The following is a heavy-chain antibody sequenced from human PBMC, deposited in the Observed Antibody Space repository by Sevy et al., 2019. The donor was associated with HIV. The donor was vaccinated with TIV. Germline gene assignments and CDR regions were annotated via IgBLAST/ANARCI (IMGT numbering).Heavy chain of an antibody. CDR1: GFTFSPYW. D-gene: IGHD1-26*01. J-gene: IGHJ4*02. Sequence: GGSLRLSCAASGFTFSPYWMTWVRQAPGKGLEWVANIRPDGSDKYYVDSVKGRFTISRDNAKNSLYLQMNSRRADDMAMYYCARGVGLDCWGQGALVTVSS. CDR3: ARGVGLDC. V-gene: IGHV3-7*01. CDR2: IRPDGSDK.